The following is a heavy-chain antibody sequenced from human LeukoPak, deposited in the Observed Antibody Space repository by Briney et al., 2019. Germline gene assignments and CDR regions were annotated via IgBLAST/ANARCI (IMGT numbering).Heavy chain of an antibody. V-gene: IGHV4-59*08. CDR1: GGSISSYY. D-gene: IGHD5-18*01. J-gene: IGHJ4*02. CDR2: IYYSGST. Sequence: SETLSLTCTVSGGSISSYYWSWIRQPPGKGLEWIGYIYYSGSTNYNPSLKSRVTISVDTSKNQFSLKLSSVTAADTAVYYCARSRGYSVTADYWGQGTLVTVSS. CDR3: ARSRGYSVTADY.